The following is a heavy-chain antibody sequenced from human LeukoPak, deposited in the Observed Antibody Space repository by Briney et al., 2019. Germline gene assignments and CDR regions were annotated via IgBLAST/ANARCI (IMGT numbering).Heavy chain of an antibody. D-gene: IGHD3-16*01. CDR3: ANLGPTVTAGGYYYYGMDV. J-gene: IGHJ6*02. V-gene: IGHV1-69*05. Sequence: SVKVSCKASGGTFSSYAISWVRQAPGQGLEWMGGIIPIFGTANYAQKFQGRVTITTDESTSTAYMELSSLRSEDTAVYYCANLGPTVTAGGYYYYGMDVWGQGTTVTVSS. CDR1: GGTFSSYA. CDR2: IIPIFGTA.